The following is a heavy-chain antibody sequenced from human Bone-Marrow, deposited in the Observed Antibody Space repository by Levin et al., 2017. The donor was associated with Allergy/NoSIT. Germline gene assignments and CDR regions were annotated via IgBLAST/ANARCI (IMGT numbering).Heavy chain of an antibody. CDR3: ARDGNDLGIDY. CDR2: ISSIIDYK. Sequence: GGSLRLSCAASGFIFSDYSMNWVRQAPGKGLEWVSSISSIIDYKYYADSVKGRFTVSRDNAKKSLYLQLNSLRGDDTAVYYCARDGNDLGIDYWGQGTLVTVSS. CDR1: GFIFSDYS. V-gene: IGHV3-21*01. J-gene: IGHJ4*02. D-gene: IGHD1-1*01.